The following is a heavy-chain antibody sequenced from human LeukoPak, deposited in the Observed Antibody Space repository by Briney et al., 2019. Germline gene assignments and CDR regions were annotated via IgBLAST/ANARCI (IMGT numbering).Heavy chain of an antibody. Sequence: PGGSLILSCAASVLTFDDYAMPWLRQPPGKGLEWVSLISGDGGTTYYADSVKGRFTISRDNSKNSLYLQMNSLRTEGTALYYCAKRVSGGSGAFDYWGQGALVSVSS. V-gene: IGHV3-43*02. CDR2: ISGDGGTT. CDR1: VLTFDDYA. D-gene: IGHD2-15*01. CDR3: AKRVSGGSGAFDY. J-gene: IGHJ4*02.